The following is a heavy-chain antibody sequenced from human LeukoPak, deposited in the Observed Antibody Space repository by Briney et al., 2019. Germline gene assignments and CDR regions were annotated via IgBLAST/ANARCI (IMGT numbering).Heavy chain of an antibody. CDR1: GGSISSGDYY. V-gene: IGHV4-30-4*01. CDR3: ARVGWFGESSDY. D-gene: IGHD3-10*01. J-gene: IGHJ4*02. Sequence: ASETLSLTCTVSGGSISSGDYYWSWIRQPPGKGLEWIGYIYYSGSTYYNPSFKSRVTISVDTSKNQFSLKLSSVTAADTAVYYCARVGWFGESSDYWGQGTLVTVSS. CDR2: IYYSGST.